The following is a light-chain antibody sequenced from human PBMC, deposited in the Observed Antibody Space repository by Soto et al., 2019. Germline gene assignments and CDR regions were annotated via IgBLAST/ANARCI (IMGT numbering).Light chain of an antibody. CDR1: ETVSCY. CDR3: QQRRNWPVT. J-gene: IGKJ5*01. Sequence: EIVWTQSPATLSLSPGERATLSCRASETVSCYLAWYQQKPGQAPSLLIYDTSKRDPGFPARFSGSGSGTDFTLTLRRLEPEDFVVYYCQQRRNWPVTVGQGTRLEIK. CDR2: DTS. V-gene: IGKV3-11*01.